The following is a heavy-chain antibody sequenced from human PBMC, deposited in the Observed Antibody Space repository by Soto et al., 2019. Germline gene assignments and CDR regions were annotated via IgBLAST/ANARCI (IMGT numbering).Heavy chain of an antibody. CDR1: GFTFSNAW. V-gene: IGHV3-15*07. CDR2: IKSKTDGGTT. CDR3: TTDRQWLERYYYYYGMDV. Sequence: GGSLRLSCAASGFTFSNAWMNWVRQAPGKGLEWVGRIKSKTDGGTTDYAAPVKGRFTISRDDSKNTLYLQMNSLKTEDTAVYYCTTDRQWLERYYYYYGMDVWGQGTTVTVSS. D-gene: IGHD6-19*01. J-gene: IGHJ6*02.